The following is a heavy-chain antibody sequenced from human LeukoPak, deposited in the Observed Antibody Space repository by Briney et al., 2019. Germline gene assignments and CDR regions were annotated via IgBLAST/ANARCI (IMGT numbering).Heavy chain of an antibody. CDR2: MNPNSGNT. D-gene: IGHD2-2*01. J-gene: IGHJ6*03. CDR3: ARGPHVVVPAAHRDYYYYMDV. V-gene: IGHV1-8*01. Sequence: ASVKVSCKASGYTFTSYDINWVRQATGLGLEWMGWMNPNSGNTGYAQKFQGRVTIPRNTSISTAYMELSSLRSEDTAVYYCARGPHVVVPAAHRDYYYYMDVWGKGTTVTVSS. CDR1: GYTFTSYD.